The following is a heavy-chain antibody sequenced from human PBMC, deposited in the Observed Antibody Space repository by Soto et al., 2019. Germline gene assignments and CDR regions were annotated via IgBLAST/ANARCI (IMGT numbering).Heavy chain of an antibody. J-gene: IGHJ4*02. CDR2: IYHTGNT. CDR3: ARVGGYSGYGQFDF. V-gene: IGHV4-61*01. CDR1: GGSVSSSHYY. Sequence: SETLSLTCTVSGGSVSSSHYYWSWIRHPPGKGLEWIGYIYHTGNTNYSPSLKSRLAISVDTSRSQFSLKLTSVTAADTAVYYCARVGGYSGYGQFDFWGQGSLVTVSS. D-gene: IGHD5-12*01.